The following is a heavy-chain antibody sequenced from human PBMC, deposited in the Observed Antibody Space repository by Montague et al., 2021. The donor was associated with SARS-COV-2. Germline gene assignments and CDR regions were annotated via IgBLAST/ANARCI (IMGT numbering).Heavy chain of an antibody. D-gene: IGHD3-10*01. CDR1: AGTFSAYY. V-gene: IGHV4-34*01. CDR2: INHSGNT. J-gene: IGHJ4*02. Sequence: SETLSLTCAVYAGTFSAYYWPLIRQSPGTGLEWAGEINHSGNTNYNPSLKSRVSISDDTSKNQFSLKLSSVTVADTAVYYRARVTRTLKLLWLGDRSIRYYFQYSEQRTL. CDR3: ARVTRTLKLLWLGDRSIRYYFQY.